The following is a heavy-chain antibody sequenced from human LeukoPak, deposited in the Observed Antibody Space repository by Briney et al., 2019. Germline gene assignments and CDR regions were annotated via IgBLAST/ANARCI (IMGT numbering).Heavy chain of an antibody. CDR3: ARDQVGRGVFDI. CDR2: ISTYSGVT. CDR1: GYTYPTSG. J-gene: IGHJ3*02. V-gene: IGHV1-18*01. Sequence: ASVKASCKASGYTYPTSGISWVRQAPGQGLEWMGWISTYSGVTNYAQRLQGTVTLTTDTSTSTTYMEVRSLTSDDTAVYYCARDQVGRGVFDIWGQGTMVTVSS. D-gene: IGHD2-8*01.